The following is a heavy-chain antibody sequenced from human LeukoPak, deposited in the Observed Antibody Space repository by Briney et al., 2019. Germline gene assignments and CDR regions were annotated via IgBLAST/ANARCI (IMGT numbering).Heavy chain of an antibody. V-gene: IGHV1-69*13. CDR2: IIPIFGTA. CDR1: GGTFSSYA. Sequence: SVKVSCKASGGTFSSYAISWVRQAPGQGLEWMGGIIPIFGTANYAQKFQGRVTITADESTSTAYMELSSLRSEDTAVYYCARDPKYYYDSSGYTNWGQGTLVTVSS. J-gene: IGHJ4*02. CDR3: ARDPKYYYDSSGYTN. D-gene: IGHD3-22*01.